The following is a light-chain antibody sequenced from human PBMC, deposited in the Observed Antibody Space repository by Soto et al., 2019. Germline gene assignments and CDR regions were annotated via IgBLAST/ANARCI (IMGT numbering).Light chain of an antibody. CDR2: DVT. Sequence: QSALTQPRSVSGSPGQSVTISCTGTSSDVGGYNYVSWYQQHPGKAPKFMIYDVTKRPSGVPDRFSGSKSGNTASLTISGLQAEDEADYYCYSYAGGYLYVFGTGTKLTVL. J-gene: IGLJ1*01. CDR1: SSDVGGYNY. CDR3: YSYAGGYLYV. V-gene: IGLV2-11*01.